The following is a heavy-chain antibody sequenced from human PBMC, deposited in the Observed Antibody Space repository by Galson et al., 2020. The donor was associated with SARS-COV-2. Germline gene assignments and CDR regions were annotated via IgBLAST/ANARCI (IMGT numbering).Heavy chain of an antibody. CDR2: ISYDGSNK. D-gene: IGHD3-10*01. CDR1: GFTFSSYG. V-gene: IGHV3-30*18. CDR3: AKVIGPIWFRELFQTDY. Sequence: GGSLRLSCAASGFTFSSYGMHWVRQAPGKGLEWVAVISYDGSNKYYADSVKGRFTISRDNSKNTLYLQMNSLRAEDTAVYYCAKVIGPIWFRELFQTDYWGQGTLVTVSS. J-gene: IGHJ4*02.